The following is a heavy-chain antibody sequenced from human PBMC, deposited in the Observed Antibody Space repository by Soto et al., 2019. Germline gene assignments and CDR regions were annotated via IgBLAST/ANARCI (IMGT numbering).Heavy chain of an antibody. Sequence: EVQLVESGGGLVKPGESLRVSCAASGFTFSTARMTWVRQSPGKGLEWVGRIKRKSDGGTIDYAATVAGRFTISREDSKNTLYLQMNSLKTEDTAVYYCTTISGYDTSWDHWGQGTLVTVSS. CDR3: TTISGYDTSWDH. D-gene: IGHD5-12*01. V-gene: IGHV3-15*01. CDR2: IKRKSDGGTI. J-gene: IGHJ4*02. CDR1: GFTFSTAR.